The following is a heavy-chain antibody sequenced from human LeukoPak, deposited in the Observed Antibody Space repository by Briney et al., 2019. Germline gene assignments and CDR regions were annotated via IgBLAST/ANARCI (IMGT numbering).Heavy chain of an antibody. CDR1: GYTFTSYG. V-gene: IGHV1-18*01. J-gene: IGHJ4*02. D-gene: IGHD5/OR15-5a*01. Sequence: ASVKVSCKASGYTFTSYGISWVQQAPGQGLEWMGWISAYNGNTDYAQKFQGRVTMTADTSTSTAYMELRSLRSDDTAVYYCARGLRGGLRPLGYFDYWGQGTLVTVSS. CDR2: ISAYNGNT. CDR3: ARGLRGGLRPLGYFDY.